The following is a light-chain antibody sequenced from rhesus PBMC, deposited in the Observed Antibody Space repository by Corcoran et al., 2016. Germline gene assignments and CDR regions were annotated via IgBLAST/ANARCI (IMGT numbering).Light chain of an antibody. CDR2: KES. CDR1: VNVNNY. J-gene: IGKJ4*01. V-gene: IGKV1-74*01. Sequence: DIQMTQSPSSRSASVGDRVTFPCRASVNVNNYVNWYQQKTGKAPKLLINKESTLQSGVPPRCSGSGSETDYTFTISSLQPEGVATYYCQRDMVFLTFGGGTKVEL. CDR3: QRDMVFLT.